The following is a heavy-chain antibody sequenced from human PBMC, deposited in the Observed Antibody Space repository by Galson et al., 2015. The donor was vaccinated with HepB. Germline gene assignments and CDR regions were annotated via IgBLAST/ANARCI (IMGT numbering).Heavy chain of an antibody. CDR3: ARGALVVVVGATQNNWFGP. CDR2: ISPYNRHK. D-gene: IGHD2-15*01. V-gene: IGHV1-18*01. CDR1: GYTFSTYS. J-gene: IGHJ5*02. Sequence: SVKVSCKASGYTFSTYSITWVRQAPGQGLEWMGWISPYNRHKNYAQKLQGRVTMTTDTSTSTAFMELRSLRSDDTAVYYCARGALVVVVGATQNNWFGPWGQGTLVTVSA.